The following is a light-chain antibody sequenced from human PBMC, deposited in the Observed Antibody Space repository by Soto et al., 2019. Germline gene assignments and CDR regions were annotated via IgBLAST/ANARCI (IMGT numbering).Light chain of an antibody. V-gene: IGKV3-20*01. CDR3: QQYGSPPIT. Sequence: EIVLTQSPGTLSLSPGERATLSCSSSQSVSSTSLAWYQQKPGQAPRLLIYGASTRATGIPDRFSGSGSGTDFTLTISRLEPEDFAVYYCQQYGSPPITFGQGTRLEIK. CDR2: GAS. J-gene: IGKJ5*01. CDR1: QSVSSTS.